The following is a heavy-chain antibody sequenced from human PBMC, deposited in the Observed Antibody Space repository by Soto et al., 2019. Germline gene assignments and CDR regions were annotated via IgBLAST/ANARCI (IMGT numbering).Heavy chain of an antibody. D-gene: IGHD3-10*01. V-gene: IGHV3-15*07. J-gene: IGHJ4*02. Sequence: EVQLVESGGDLVKPGGSLRLSCAASGCSFSSAWMNWVRQAPGKGLEWVGRIKSRISGETTDYTAPVKGRFTISRYVSKNTLYLQMNSLKTEDTALYYCTTDAGHFYGSGGYLWDNWGQGTLVTVSS. CDR1: GCSFSSAW. CDR3: TTDAGHFYGSGGYLWDN. CDR2: IKSRISGETT.